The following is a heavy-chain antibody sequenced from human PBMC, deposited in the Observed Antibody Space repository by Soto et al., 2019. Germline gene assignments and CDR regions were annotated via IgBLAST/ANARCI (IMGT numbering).Heavy chain of an antibody. V-gene: IGHV5-51*01. J-gene: IGHJ5*02. CDR2: IFPSDSDT. CDR3: ARKDKSGYFNWFGP. D-gene: IGHD3-22*01. CDR1: GYKFTSYW. Sequence: GESLKISCRTSGYKFTSYWIAWVRQMPGKGLEWMGIIFPSDSDTRYSPSFQGQVTISADRSTSTVFLQWASLEASDTAVYFCARKDKSGYFNWFGPWGQGTLVTVS.